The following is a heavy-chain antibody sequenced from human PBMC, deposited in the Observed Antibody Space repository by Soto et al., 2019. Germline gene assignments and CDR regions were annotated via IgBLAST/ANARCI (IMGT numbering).Heavy chain of an antibody. CDR1: GFTFSRYA. Sequence: GGVMRLSCAFSGFTFSRYAMHWVRQAPGKGLEWVAVISYDGSNKYYADSVKGRFTISRDNSKNTLYLQMNSLRAEDTAVYYCARVGSVRGHYYYYGMDVWGQGTTVTVS. CDR3: ARVGSVRGHYYYYGMDV. V-gene: IGHV3-30-3*01. D-gene: IGHD3-10*01. J-gene: IGHJ6*02. CDR2: ISYDGSNK.